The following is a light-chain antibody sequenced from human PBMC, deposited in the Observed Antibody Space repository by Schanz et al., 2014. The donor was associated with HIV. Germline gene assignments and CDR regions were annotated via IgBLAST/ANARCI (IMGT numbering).Light chain of an antibody. CDR2: SAS. CDR3: QQYSSSPRT. CDR1: QSVSSSY. V-gene: IGKV3-20*01. J-gene: IGKJ1*01. Sequence: IVLTQSPGTLSLSPGERATLSCRASQSVSSSYLAWYQQKPGQAPRLLIYSASSRATGIPDRFSGSGSGTDFTLTITRLEPEDFAVYYCQQYSSSPRTFGQGTKVEI.